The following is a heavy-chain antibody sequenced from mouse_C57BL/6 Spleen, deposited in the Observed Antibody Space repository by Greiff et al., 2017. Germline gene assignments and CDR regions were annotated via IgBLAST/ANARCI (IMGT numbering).Heavy chain of an antibody. CDR2: INPSNGGT. Sequence: QVQLQQPGTELVKPGASVKLSCKASGYTFTSYWMHWVKQRPGQGLEWIGNINPSNGGTNYNEKFKGKATLTVDKSSSTAYMQLSSLTSEDSAVYYCARGITSVVAKGYFEVWGTGTTVTVAS. V-gene: IGHV1-53*01. CDR3: ARGITSVVAKGYFEV. D-gene: IGHD1-1*01. CDR1: GYTFTSYW. J-gene: IGHJ1*03.